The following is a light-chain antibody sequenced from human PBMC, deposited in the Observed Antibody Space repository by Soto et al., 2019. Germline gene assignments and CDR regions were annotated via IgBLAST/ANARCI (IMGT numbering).Light chain of an antibody. CDR1: QSISSY. Sequence: AIQLTQSPSSLSASVVDRVTITGRASQSISSYLNWYQQKPGKAPKLLIYAASSLQSGVPSRFSGSGSGTDFTLTISSLQPEDFATYYCLQDYNYPRTFGQGTKVDIK. J-gene: IGKJ1*01. V-gene: IGKV1-6*01. CDR3: LQDYNYPRT. CDR2: AAS.